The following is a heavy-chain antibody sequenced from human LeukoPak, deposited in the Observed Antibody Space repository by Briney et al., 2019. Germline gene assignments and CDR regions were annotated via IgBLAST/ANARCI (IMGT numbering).Heavy chain of an antibody. V-gene: IGHV3-23*01. CDR2: ISDNGGGT. J-gene: IGHJ4*02. CDR1: GFIFRNYA. D-gene: IGHD4/OR15-4a*01. Sequence: PGGSLRLSCVASGFIFRNYAMSWVRQAPGEGLEWVSGISDNGGGTYYADSVKGRFTISRDNSKNMSYLQMNSLRAKDTAVYYCAKESGALGAPLYDYWGQGILVTGSS. CDR3: AKESGALGAPLYDY.